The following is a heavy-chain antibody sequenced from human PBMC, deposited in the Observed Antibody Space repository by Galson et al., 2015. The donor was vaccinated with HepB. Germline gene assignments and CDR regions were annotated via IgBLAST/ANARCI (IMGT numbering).Heavy chain of an antibody. CDR3: ARLAGFEERGLVFDY. CDR1: GFTFSSYG. Sequence: SLRLSCAASGFTFSSYGMHWVRQAPGKGLEWVAAIWYDGSNKYYADSVKGRFTISRDNSKNTLYLQMNSLRAEDTAVYYCARLAGFEERGLVFDYWGQGTLVIVSS. J-gene: IGHJ4*02. D-gene: IGHD6-19*01. CDR2: IWYDGSNK. V-gene: IGHV3-33*01.